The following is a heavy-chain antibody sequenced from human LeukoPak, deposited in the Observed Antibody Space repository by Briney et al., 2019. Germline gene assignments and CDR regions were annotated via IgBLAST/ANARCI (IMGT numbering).Heavy chain of an antibody. V-gene: IGHV3-21*01. CDR1: GFTFSSYS. D-gene: IGHD6-19*01. CDR2: ISGSSSYI. CDR3: ARGGWVDY. J-gene: IGHJ4*02. Sequence: GGSLRLSCAASGFTFSSYSMNWVRQAPGKGLEWVSSISGSSSYIYYADSVKGRFTISRHNAKNSLYLQMNSLRVEDTAVYYCARGGWVDYWGQGTLVTVSS.